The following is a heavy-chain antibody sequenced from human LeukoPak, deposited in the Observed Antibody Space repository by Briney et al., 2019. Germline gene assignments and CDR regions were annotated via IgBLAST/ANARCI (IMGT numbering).Heavy chain of an antibody. D-gene: IGHD4-11*01. J-gene: IGHJ6*03. Sequence: GGSLRLSCAASGFTFSSYEMNWVRQAPGKGLEWVSYISSSGSTIYYADSVKGRFTISRDNAKNSLYLQMNSLRAEDTAVYYCAKVLQNYYYMDVWGKGTTVTVSS. CDR2: ISSSGSTI. CDR3: AKVLQNYYYMDV. V-gene: IGHV3-48*03. CDR1: GFTFSSYE.